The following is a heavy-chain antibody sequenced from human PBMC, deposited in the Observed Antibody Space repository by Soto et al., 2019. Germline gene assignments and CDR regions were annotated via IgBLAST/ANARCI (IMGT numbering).Heavy chain of an antibody. J-gene: IGHJ4*02. D-gene: IGHD3-10*01. Sequence: SVKVSCKASGFTFTSSAMQWVRQARGQRLEWIGWIVVGSGNTSYAQKFQERVTITRDMSTSTAYMELSSLRSEDTAVYYCAAVYYYGSGSYYNPATYFDYWGQGTLVTVSS. V-gene: IGHV1-58*02. CDR3: AAVYYYGSGSYYNPATYFDY. CDR1: GFTFTSSA. CDR2: IVVGSGNT.